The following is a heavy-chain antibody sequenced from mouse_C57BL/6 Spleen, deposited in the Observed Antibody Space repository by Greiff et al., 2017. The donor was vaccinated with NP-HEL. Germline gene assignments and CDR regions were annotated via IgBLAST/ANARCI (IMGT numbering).Heavy chain of an antibody. J-gene: IGHJ2*01. V-gene: IGHV1-69*01. CDR3: ARLTGTGY. CDR2: IDPSDSYT. Sequence: QVQLQQPGAELVMPGASVKLSCKASGYTFTSYWMHWVKQRPGQGLEWIGEIDPSDSYTNYNQKFKGKSTLTVDKSSSPAYMQLSSLTSEDSAVYYCARLTGTGYWGQGTTLTVSS. CDR1: GYTFTSYW. D-gene: IGHD4-1*01.